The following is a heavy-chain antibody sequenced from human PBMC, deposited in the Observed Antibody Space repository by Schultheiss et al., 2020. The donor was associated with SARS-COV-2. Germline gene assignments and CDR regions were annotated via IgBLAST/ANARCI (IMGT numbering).Heavy chain of an antibody. CDR2: ISVTGDKT. V-gene: IGHV3-23*01. CDR3: ARDGGGEYLTSIAY. CDR1: GFTFSNYV. J-gene: IGHJ4*02. D-gene: IGHD2/OR15-2a*01. Sequence: GGSLRLSCAASGFTFSNYVMGWVRQAPGKGLEWVSTISVTGDKTYYADSVKGRFTISRDNSKNTVFLQLSSLRAEDTAVYYCARDGGGEYLTSIAYWGQGTLVTVSS.